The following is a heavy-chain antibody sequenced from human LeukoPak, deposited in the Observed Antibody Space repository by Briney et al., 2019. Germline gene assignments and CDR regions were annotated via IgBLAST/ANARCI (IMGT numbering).Heavy chain of an antibody. J-gene: IGHJ4*02. V-gene: IGHV4-34*01. Sequence: SETLSLTCTVSGASLSNYYWSWIRQPPGKGLEWTGEINHSGSTNYNPSLKSRVTISVDTSKNQFSLKLGSVTAADTAVYYCARWRSGYGSGSYYVFDYWGQGTLVTVSS. CDR3: ARWRSGYGSGSYYVFDY. CDR2: INHSGST. D-gene: IGHD3-10*01. CDR1: GASLSNYY.